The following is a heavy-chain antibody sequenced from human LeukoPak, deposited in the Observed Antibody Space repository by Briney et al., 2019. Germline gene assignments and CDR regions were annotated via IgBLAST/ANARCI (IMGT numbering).Heavy chain of an antibody. CDR2: MYHGGHT. V-gene: IGHV4-59*01. Sequence: SETLSLTCSVSDDSISTYYWTWIRQPPGKGLEWIGYMYHGGHTNYISSLKSRVTISIDTSKKQFSLKVRSVTAADTAVYYCARDRRVYCSGSSCSYYFDFWSQGTLVTVSS. D-gene: IGHD2-2*01. CDR1: DDSISTYY. CDR3: ARDRRVYCSGSSCSYYFDF. J-gene: IGHJ4*02.